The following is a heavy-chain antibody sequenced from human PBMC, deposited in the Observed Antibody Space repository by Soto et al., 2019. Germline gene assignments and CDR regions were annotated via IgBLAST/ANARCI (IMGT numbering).Heavy chain of an antibody. CDR1: GFTFSTYA. D-gene: IGHD2-8*01. V-gene: IGHV3-23*01. Sequence: GVLRLSCAASGFTFSTYAMNWVRQAPGKGLEWVSAISANGAYTYYADSVKGRFTVSRDNSVNALYLQMNSLRIEDTAVYYCAHPRGYGVFDAYDIWGQGTMVTVSS. CDR2: ISANGAYT. CDR3: AHPRGYGVFDAYDI. J-gene: IGHJ3*02.